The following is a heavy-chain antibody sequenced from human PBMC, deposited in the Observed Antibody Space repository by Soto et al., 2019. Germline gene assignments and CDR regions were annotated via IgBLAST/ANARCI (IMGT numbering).Heavy chain of an antibody. CDR3: ARGRGYCGGTNCYLDY. V-gene: IGHV4-30-2*01. CDR1: GGSISSGGYS. J-gene: IGHJ4*02. CDR2: IYHSGST. D-gene: IGHD2-21*01. Sequence: SETLSLTCAVSGGSISSGGYSWSWIRQPPGKGLEWIGYIYHSGSTYYTPSLNSRVTISVDNAKNSLYLQMNSLRDDDTAVYYCARGRGYCGGTNCYLDYWGQGALVTVSS.